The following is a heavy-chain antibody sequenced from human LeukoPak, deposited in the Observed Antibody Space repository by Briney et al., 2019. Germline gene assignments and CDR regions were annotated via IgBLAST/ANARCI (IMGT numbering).Heavy chain of an antibody. Sequence: GASVKVSCKASGYTFTSYGISWVRQAPGQGLEWMGWISAYNGNTNYAQKLQGRVTMTTDTSTSTAYMELRSLRSDDTAVYYCARRIVGATLRGNWFDPWGQGTLVPVSS. V-gene: IGHV1-18*01. CDR1: GYTFTSYG. CDR2: ISAYNGNT. J-gene: IGHJ5*02. D-gene: IGHD1-26*01. CDR3: ARRIVGATLRGNWFDP.